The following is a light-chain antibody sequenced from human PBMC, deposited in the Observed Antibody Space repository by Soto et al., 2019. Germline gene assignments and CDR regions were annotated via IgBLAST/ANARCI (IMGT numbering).Light chain of an antibody. CDR2: RAS. CDR3: QQRSNWPIT. Sequence: LKHSPAAVSVSPGERASLSCRASQSVDTNLVWYQQKPGQSPRLLIFRASTRATGIPARFSGSGSGTDHTLTISSLEPEDSAVYYCQQRSNWPITFGQGTRLEI. CDR1: QSVDTN. V-gene: IGKV3-11*01. J-gene: IGKJ5*01.